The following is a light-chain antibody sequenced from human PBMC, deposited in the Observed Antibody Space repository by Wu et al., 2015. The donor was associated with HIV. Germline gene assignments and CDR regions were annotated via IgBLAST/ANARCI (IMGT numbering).Light chain of an antibody. J-gene: IGKJ2*01. CDR2: DSS. CDR1: QSGNS. V-gene: IGKV3-11*01. CDR3: QQFEF. Sequence: EVVLTQSPGTVSLSPGESVTLFCKVSQSGNSLTWIQKRRGQAPRLLIYDSSRRASGVPDRFIGSGSGTDFSLTIKNVIREDFAVYFCQQFEFFGLGTALEI.